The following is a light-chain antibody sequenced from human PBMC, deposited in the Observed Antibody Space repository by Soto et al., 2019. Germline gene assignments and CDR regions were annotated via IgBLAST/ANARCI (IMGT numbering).Light chain of an antibody. CDR2: LVS. V-gene: IGKV2-30*01. J-gene: IGKJ1*01. CDR3: WQGTRWRWT. CDR1: QGLVYSDGNTF. Sequence: DVVMTQSPLSLPVTLGQPASISCRSSQGLVYSDGNTFLNWFHQRPGQPPRRLIYLVSKRDSGGXDXXSSSGYGTELTLHISRVEAEHVAVFYCWQGTRWRWTFGPGTKVEIK.